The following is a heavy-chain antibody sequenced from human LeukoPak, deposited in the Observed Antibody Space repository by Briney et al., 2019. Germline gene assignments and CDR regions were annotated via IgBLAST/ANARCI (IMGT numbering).Heavy chain of an antibody. V-gene: IGHV3-23*01. CDR3: AKEKRGYSYGFADY. D-gene: IGHD5-18*01. Sequence: PGGSLRLSCAASGFAFSSYAMSGVRQAPGKGLEWVSAISGSGGSTYYADSVKGRFTISRDNSKNTLYLQMNSLRAEDTAVYYCAKEKRGYSYGFADYWGQGTLVTVSS. CDR1: GFAFSSYA. J-gene: IGHJ4*02. CDR2: ISGSGGST.